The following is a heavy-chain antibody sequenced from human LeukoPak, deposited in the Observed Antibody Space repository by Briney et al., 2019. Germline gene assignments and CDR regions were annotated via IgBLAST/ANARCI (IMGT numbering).Heavy chain of an antibody. D-gene: IGHD3-10*01. J-gene: IGHJ4*02. Sequence: GGSLRLSCAASGFTFSSYGMHWVRQAPGKGLEWVAFIRYDGSNKYYADSVKGRFTISRDNSKNTLYLQMNSLRAEDTSVYYCAKEALWFGELTPSSDFDYWGQGTLVTVSS. CDR1: GFTFSSYG. V-gene: IGHV3-30*02. CDR2: IRYDGSNK. CDR3: AKEALWFGELTPSSDFDY.